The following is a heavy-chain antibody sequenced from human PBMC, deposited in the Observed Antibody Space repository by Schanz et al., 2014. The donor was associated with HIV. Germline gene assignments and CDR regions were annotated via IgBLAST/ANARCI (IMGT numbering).Heavy chain of an antibody. D-gene: IGHD2-15*01. J-gene: IGHJ6*02. CDR2: VNHSGDT. CDR1: GSSVTYFY. CDR3: ASLCSDSSCFYSSYYGMDV. V-gene: IGHV4-34*02. Sequence: QVQLQQWGAGLLKPSETLSLTCAVYGSSVTYFYWTWIRQSPGKGLEWIAEVNHSGDTNYNPSLKSRVTISVDTSKNQFSLKLDSVTAADTAVYYCASLCSDSSCFYSSYYGMDVWGQGTTVTVSS.